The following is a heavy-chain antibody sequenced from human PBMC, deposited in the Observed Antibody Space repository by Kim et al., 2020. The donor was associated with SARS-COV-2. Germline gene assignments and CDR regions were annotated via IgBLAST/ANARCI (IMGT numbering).Heavy chain of an antibody. CDR2: ISAYNSNT. D-gene: IGHD3-9*01. CDR3: ARDRVYDILTGYYKGRDYYYYYGMDV. CDR1: GYTFTSYG. V-gene: IGHV1-18*01. Sequence: ASVKVSCKASGYTFTSYGISWVRQAPGQGLEWMGWISAYNSNTNYAQKLQGRVTMTTDTSTSTAYMELRSLRSDETAVYYCARDRVYDILTGYYKGRDYYYYYGMDVWGQGTTVTVSS. J-gene: IGHJ6*02.